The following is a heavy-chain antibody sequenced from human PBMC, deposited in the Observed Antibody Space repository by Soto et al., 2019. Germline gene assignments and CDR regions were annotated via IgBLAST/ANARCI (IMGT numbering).Heavy chain of an antibody. CDR3: ARATSHFWSGSPRLYNMDV. V-gene: IGHV4-31*03. Sequence: QVQLQESGPGLVKPSQTLSLTCTVSGGSMSSGGYYWSWIRQHPGMGLEWIGYIYYSGDTYYNPSLKSRVTISVDTSTNQFSLKLNSVTAADTAVYYCARATSHFWSGSPRLYNMDVWGQGTTVTVSS. D-gene: IGHD3-3*02. CDR2: IYYSGDT. CDR1: GGSMSSGGYY. J-gene: IGHJ6*02.